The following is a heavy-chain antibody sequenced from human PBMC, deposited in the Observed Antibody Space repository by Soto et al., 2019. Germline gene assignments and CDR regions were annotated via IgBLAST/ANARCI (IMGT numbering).Heavy chain of an antibody. CDR2: ISTSDSI. V-gene: IGHV3-11*01. J-gene: IGHJ4*02. CDR1: VFTFSDYY. Sequence: PWGSLIVSCASSVFTFSDYYMSWIRQAPGKGLEWVSYISTSDSIYYADSVKGRFTISRDNAKNSLYLQMNSLRAEDTAVYYCARDLGYYDSSGYFDYWGQGTLVTVSS. CDR3: ARDLGYYDSSGYFDY. D-gene: IGHD3-22*01.